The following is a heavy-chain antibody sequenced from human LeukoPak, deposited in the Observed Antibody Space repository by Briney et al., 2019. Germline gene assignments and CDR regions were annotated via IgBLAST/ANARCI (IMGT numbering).Heavy chain of an antibody. CDR3: ARGQQWLTDDY. J-gene: IGHJ4*02. V-gene: IGHV4-59*01. D-gene: IGHD6-19*01. CDR1: GGSISSYY. Sequence: SETLSLTCTVSGGSISSYYWRWIRQPPGKGLEWIGYIYYSGSTNYNPSLKSRVTISVDTSKNQFSLKLSSVTAADTAVYYCARGQQWLTDDYWGQGTLVTVSS. CDR2: IYYSGST.